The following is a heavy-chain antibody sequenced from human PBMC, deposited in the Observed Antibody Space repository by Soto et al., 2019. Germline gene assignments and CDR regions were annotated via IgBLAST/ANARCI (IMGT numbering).Heavy chain of an antibody. CDR3: ARAPRLTGYYFHYYYYYYMDV. CDR1: GYTFTSYD. Sequence: ASVKVSCKASGYTFTSYDINWVRQATGQGLEWMGWMNPNSGNTGYAQKFQGRVTMTRNTSISTAYMELSSLRSEDTAVYYCARAPRLTGYYFHYYYYYYMDVWGKGTTVTVSS. D-gene: IGHD3-9*01. V-gene: IGHV1-8*01. CDR2: MNPNSGNT. J-gene: IGHJ6*03.